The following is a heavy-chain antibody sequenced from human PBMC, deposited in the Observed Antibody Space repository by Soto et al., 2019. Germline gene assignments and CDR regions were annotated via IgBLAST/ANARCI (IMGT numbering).Heavy chain of an antibody. CDR3: AKGRSYYYYYGVDV. J-gene: IGHJ6*02. CDR1: GFTISSSA. V-gene: IGHV3-23*01. CDR2: IRDGGGDT. Sequence: PGGSLRLSCAASGFTISSSAMNWVRQAPGKGLEWVSMIRDGGGDTYYAESVKGRFTISRDNAKNSLYLQMNSLRAEDTALYYCAKGRSYYYYYGVDVWGQGTTVTVSS.